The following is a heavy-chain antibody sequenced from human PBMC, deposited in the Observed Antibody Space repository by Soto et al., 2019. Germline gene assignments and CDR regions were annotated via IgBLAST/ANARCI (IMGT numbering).Heavy chain of an antibody. Sequence: QVQLQQWGAGLVKPSETLSLSCAVYGQSFSGHSWAWIRQPPGKGLEWIGGISESGSTYFNPSLKSRVTISTDTSKNQFTLKLNSVTAADTAAYFCARGSGNVALPGELEDVNYDFWGQGTLVNVSS. CDR2: ISESGST. CDR1: GQSFSGHS. V-gene: IGHV4-34*01. CDR3: ARGSGNVALPGELEDVNYDF. J-gene: IGHJ4*02. D-gene: IGHD1-1*01.